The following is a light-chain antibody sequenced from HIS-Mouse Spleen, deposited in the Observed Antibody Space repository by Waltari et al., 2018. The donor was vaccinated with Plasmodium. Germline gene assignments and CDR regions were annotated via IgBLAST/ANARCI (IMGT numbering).Light chain of an antibody. V-gene: IGLV3-10*01. CDR1: ALTKKY. J-gene: IGLJ3*02. CDR2: EDS. Sequence: SYELTQPPSVLVSPGQRARITCPADALTKKYAYWYQQKSGQAPVLVIYEDSKRPSGIPERFSGSSSGTMATLTISGAQVEDEADYYCYSTDSSGNHRVFGGGTKLTVL. CDR3: YSTDSSGNHRV.